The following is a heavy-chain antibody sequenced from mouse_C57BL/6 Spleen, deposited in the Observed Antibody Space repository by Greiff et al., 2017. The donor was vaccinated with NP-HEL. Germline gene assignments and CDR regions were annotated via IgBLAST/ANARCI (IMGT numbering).Heavy chain of an antibody. CDR1: GYTFTSYW. CDR2: IYPGSGST. V-gene: IGHV1-55*01. Sequence: VQLQQPGAELVKPGASVKMSCKASGYTFTSYWITWVKQRPGQGLEWIGDIYPGSGSTNYNEKFKSKATLTVDTSSSTAYMQLSSLTSEDSAVYYCAREGYYYGSSYVSAWFAYWGQGTLVTVSA. J-gene: IGHJ3*01. D-gene: IGHD1-1*01. CDR3: AREGYYYGSSYVSAWFAY.